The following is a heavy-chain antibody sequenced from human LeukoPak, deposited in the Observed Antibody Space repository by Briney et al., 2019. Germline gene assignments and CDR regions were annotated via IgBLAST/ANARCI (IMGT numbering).Heavy chain of an antibody. D-gene: IGHD2-15*01. V-gene: IGHV1-69*13. Sequence: SVKVSCKASGGTFSSYAISWVRQAPGQGLEWMGGIIPIFGTANYAQKFQGRVTITADESTSTAYMELSSLRAEDTAVYYCASIVVVVAARFDPWGQGTLVTVSS. CDR1: GGTFSSYA. CDR2: IIPIFGTA. CDR3: ASIVVVVAARFDP. J-gene: IGHJ5*02.